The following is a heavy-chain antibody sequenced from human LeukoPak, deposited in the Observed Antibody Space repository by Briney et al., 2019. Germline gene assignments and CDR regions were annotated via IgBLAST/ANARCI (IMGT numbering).Heavy chain of an antibody. V-gene: IGHV1-69*04. Sequence: GASVKVSCKASGGTFSSYAISWVRQAPGQGLEWMGRIIPILGIANYAQKFQGRVTITADKSTSTAYMELSSLRSEDTAVYYCAGPQPSDPAGIGGLGHSYYFDYWGQGTLVTVSS. D-gene: IGHD3-16*01. CDR2: IIPILGIA. CDR3: AGPQPSDPAGIGGLGHSYYFDY. J-gene: IGHJ4*02. CDR1: GGTFSSYA.